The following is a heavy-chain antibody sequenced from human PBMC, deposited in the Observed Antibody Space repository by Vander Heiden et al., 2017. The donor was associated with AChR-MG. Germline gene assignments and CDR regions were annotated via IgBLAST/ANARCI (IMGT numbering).Heavy chain of an antibody. CDR2: TYSGGST. V-gene: IGHV3-53*01. CDR1: GLNVISNY. J-gene: IGHJ3*02. CDR3: ARERLREVFDI. Sequence: EVQLVESGGGLIQPGGSLRLSRAASGLNVISNYMSWVRQAPGKGLEWVSTTYSGGSTTYADAVKGRFTISRDNSKNTLYLQMNSLRAEDTAVYYCARERLREVFDIWGQGTMVTVSS. D-gene: IGHD6-25*01.